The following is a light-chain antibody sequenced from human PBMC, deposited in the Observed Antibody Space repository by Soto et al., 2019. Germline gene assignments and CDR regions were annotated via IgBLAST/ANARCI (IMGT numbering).Light chain of an antibody. Sequence: ENVLTQSPGTLSLSPGERATLSCRASQSISSSYLAWYQQKPGQAPRVLIYGASSRATGIPDRFSGSGSGTDFTLTISRLEPEDFAVYYCQQYGSSLITFGQGTRLEIK. CDR2: GAS. CDR3: QQYGSSLIT. V-gene: IGKV3-20*01. CDR1: QSISSSY. J-gene: IGKJ5*01.